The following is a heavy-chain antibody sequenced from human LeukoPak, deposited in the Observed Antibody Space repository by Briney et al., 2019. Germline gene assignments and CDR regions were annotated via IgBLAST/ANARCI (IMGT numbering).Heavy chain of an antibody. CDR1: GGSISSGSYY. Sequence: PSETLSLTCTVSGGSISSGSYYWGWIRQPPGKGLGWIGSASYSGSSYYNPSLKSRVTISVDTSKNQFSLKVTSVTAADTALYYCASLIWGQYDYWGQGTLVTVSS. CDR3: ASLIWGQYDY. V-gene: IGHV4-39*07. J-gene: IGHJ4*02. D-gene: IGHD2-15*01. CDR2: ASYSGSS.